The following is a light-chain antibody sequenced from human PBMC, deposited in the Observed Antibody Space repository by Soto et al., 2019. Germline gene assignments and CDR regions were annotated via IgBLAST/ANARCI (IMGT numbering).Light chain of an antibody. CDR3: QQYGSSPFP. CDR1: QSISTSY. CDR2: GAS. Sequence: PGERGTLSCRASQSISTSYLAWYQQKPGQAPRLLIYGASTRATGIPDRFSGSGSGTDFTLTISRLEPEDFAVYYCQQYGSSPFPFGPGTEVDIK. V-gene: IGKV3-20*01. J-gene: IGKJ3*01.